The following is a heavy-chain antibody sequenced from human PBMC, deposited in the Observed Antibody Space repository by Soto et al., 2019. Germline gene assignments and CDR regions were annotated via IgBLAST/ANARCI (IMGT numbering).Heavy chain of an antibody. D-gene: IGHD3-22*01. Sequence: QVQLVESGGGVVQPGRSLRLSCAASGFTFSSYAMHWVRQAPGKGLEWVAVISYDGSNKYYVDSVKGRFTISRDNSKNTLYLQMNSLRAEDTAVYYCARDRGWYDSSGYYSPDAFDIWGQGTMVTVSS. CDR3: ARDRGWYDSSGYYSPDAFDI. CDR1: GFTFSSYA. J-gene: IGHJ3*02. CDR2: ISYDGSNK. V-gene: IGHV3-30-3*01.